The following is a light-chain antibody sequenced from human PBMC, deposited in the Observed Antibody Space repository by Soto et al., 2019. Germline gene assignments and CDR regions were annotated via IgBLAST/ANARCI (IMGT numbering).Light chain of an antibody. CDR3: QHYDTYSGT. V-gene: IGKV1-5*03. J-gene: IGKJ3*01. CDR2: RAS. Sequence: DIQMTQSPSTLSASVGDRVTITCRASQYVGNWLAWYQQKPGTAPKLLIYRASTLESGVPSRFSGSGSGSDFALPINSLQPDDFAPYLFQHYDTYSGTFGPGTKVDIK. CDR1: QYVGNW.